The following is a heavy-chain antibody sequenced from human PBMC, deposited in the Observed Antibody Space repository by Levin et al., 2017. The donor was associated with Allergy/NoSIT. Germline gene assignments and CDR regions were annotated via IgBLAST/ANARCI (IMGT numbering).Heavy chain of an antibody. CDR3: ARGGTMIVVVTPFDY. CDR1: GGSFSGYY. J-gene: IGHJ4*02. Sequence: SQTLSLPCAVYGGSFSGYYWSWIRQPPGKGLEWIGEINHSGSTNYNPSLKSRVTISVDTSKNQFSLKLSSVTAADTAVYHCARGGTMIVVVTPFDYWGQGTLVTVSS. D-gene: IGHD3-22*01. CDR2: INHSGST. V-gene: IGHV4-34*01.